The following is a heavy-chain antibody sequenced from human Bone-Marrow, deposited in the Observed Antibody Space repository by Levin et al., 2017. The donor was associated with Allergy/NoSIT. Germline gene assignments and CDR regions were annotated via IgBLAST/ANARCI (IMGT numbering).Heavy chain of an antibody. Sequence: SETLSLTCTVSGGSISSSVHSWNWIRQSPGTGLEWIGYIFHSGSTFYNPSLKSRVTISLDRSQHLVSLKLSSVTAADTAVYYCVRDRPGDYYGLDVWGQGTTVTVSS. J-gene: IGHJ6*02. V-gene: IGHV4-30-2*06. CDR2: IFHSGST. CDR3: VRDRPGDYYGLDV. CDR1: GGSISSSVHS.